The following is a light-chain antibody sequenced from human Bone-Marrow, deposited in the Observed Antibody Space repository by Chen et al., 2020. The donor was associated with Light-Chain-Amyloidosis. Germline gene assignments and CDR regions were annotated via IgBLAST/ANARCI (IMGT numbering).Light chain of an antibody. CDR3: QAWDNSAAV. CDR1: RLGHRY. Sequence: SYELTQPLSVSVSLGQTASITCSRDRLGHRYAYWYRQKPGQSPVLVIYQDEKRPSGIPERFSGSNSGSAATLTISGTQAVDEADYYCQAWDNSAAVFGGGTKLTVL. CDR2: QDE. J-gene: IGLJ2*01. V-gene: IGLV3-1*01.